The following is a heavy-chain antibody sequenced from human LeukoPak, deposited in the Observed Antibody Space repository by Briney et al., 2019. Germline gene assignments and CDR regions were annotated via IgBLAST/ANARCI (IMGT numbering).Heavy chain of an antibody. D-gene: IGHD2-21*02. CDR1: GYSISSGYY. CDR3: AREQGDVVVTEVEAFDI. V-gene: IGHV4-38-2*02. CDR2: IYHSGST. Sequence: NASETLSLTCTVSGYSISSGYYWGWIRQPPGKGLEWIGSIYHSGSTYYNPSLKSRVTISVDTSKNQFSLKLSSVTAAGTAVYYCAREQGDVVVTEVEAFDIWGQGTMVTVSS. J-gene: IGHJ3*02.